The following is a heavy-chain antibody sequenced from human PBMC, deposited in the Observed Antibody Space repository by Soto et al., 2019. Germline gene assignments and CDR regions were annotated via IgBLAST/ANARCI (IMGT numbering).Heavy chain of an antibody. CDR2: ISSSSSYI. CDR1: GFTFSSYG. D-gene: IGHD3-10*01. Sequence: GGSLRLSCAASGFTFSSYGMNWVRQAPGKGLEWVSSISSSSSYIYYADSVKGRFTISRDDAKNSLYLQMNSLRAEDTAVYYCASAQGGVIPHYWGQGTLVTVSS. V-gene: IGHV3-21*01. CDR3: ASAQGGVIPHY. J-gene: IGHJ4*02.